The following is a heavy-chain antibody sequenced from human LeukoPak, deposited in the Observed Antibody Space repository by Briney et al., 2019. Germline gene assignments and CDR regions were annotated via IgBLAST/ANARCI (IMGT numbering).Heavy chain of an antibody. CDR1: GFMFSSYE. CDR2: ISTSGSTI. Sequence: PGRSLRLSCAASGFMFSSYEMNWVRQAPGKGLEWVSYISTSGSTIYYAASVKGRFTISRDNAKNSLYLQMNSLRAEDTAVYYCAREGYSYGPFDYWGQGTLVTVSS. J-gene: IGHJ4*02. D-gene: IGHD5-18*01. CDR3: AREGYSYGPFDY. V-gene: IGHV3-48*03.